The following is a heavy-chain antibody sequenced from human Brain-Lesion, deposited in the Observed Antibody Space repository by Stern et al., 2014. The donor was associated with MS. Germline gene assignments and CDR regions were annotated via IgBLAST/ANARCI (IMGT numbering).Heavy chain of an antibody. CDR2: IYSSGFT. CDR3: ARHDSVPRPSQLYSARDRGPGYFDY. CDR1: GGSISSNTYY. Sequence: VQLVQSGPGLVKPSETLSLTCTVSGGSISSNTYYWAWIRQPPGKGLEWIGNIYSSGFTHYNPSLKSRVSISVDMSKNQFSLKLSSVSAADTAIYYCARHDSVPRPSQLYSARDRGPGYFDYWGQGTLVTVSS. J-gene: IGHJ4*02. D-gene: IGHD1-26*01. V-gene: IGHV4-39*01.